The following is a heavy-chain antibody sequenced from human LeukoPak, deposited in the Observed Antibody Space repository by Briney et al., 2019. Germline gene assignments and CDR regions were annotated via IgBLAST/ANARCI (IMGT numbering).Heavy chain of an antibody. J-gene: IGHJ4*02. D-gene: IGHD3-10*01. CDR2: INHSGST. V-gene: IGHV4-34*01. CDR3: AREIFGSGSYPDY. Sequence: SETLSLTCAVYGGSFSGYYWSWIRQPPGKGLEWIGEINHSGSTNYNPSLKSRVTISVDTSKNQFSLKLSSVTAADTAVYYCAREIFGSGSYPDYWGQGTLVTVSS. CDR1: GGSFSGYY.